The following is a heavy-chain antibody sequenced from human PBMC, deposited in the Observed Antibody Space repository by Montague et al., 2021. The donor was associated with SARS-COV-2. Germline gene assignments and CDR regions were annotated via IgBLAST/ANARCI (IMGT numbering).Heavy chain of an antibody. V-gene: IGHV3-7*05. Sequence: SLRLSCAASGFTFDNYWMAWVRQVPEKGLEWVASVNQDASEKYYXDSVKGRFTISRDNAKNSPSLQMSSLRVEDTAMYYCARDPAFAAFDLWGRGSLVIVSS. CDR3: ARDPAFAAFDL. CDR1: GFTFDNYW. D-gene: IGHD6-25*01. CDR2: VNQDASEK. J-gene: IGHJ2*01.